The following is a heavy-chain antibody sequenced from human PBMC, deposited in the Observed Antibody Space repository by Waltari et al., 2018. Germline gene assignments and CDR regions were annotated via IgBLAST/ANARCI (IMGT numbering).Heavy chain of an antibody. CDR2: IYPGDSDT. Sequence: VQLVQSGAEVKKPRESLQISCKASGYSFTSYCIAWVRQMPGKGLEWMGIIYPGDSDTRYSPSFQGQVTISADKSISTAYLQWSSLKASDTAMYYCARRGGIVGATDAFDIWGQGTMVTVSS. V-gene: IGHV5-51*01. J-gene: IGHJ3*02. CDR3: ARRGGIVGATDAFDI. CDR1: GYSFTSYC. D-gene: IGHD1-26*01.